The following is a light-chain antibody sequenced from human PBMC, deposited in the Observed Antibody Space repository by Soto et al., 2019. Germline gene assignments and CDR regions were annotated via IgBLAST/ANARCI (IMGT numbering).Light chain of an antibody. CDR1: SGHSNNI. CDR3: ETWDSNTRV. CDR2: LEGSGSY. J-gene: IGLJ2*01. Sequence: LGSSVKLTCTLSSGHSNNIIAWHQQQPGKAPRYLMKLEGSGSYNKGSGVPDRFSGSSSGADRYLTISNLQSEDEADYYCETWDSNTRVFGGGTKLTVL. V-gene: IGLV4-60*03.